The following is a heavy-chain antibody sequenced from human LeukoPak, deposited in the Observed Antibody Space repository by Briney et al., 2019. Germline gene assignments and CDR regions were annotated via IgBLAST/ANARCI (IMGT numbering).Heavy chain of an antibody. D-gene: IGHD2-2*01. CDR2: ISAYNGNT. J-gene: IGHJ4*02. CDR3: AREVGFHYFDY. CDR1: GYTFTSYG. V-gene: IGHV1-18*01. Sequence: ASVKVSCKASGYTFTSYGISWVRQAPGQGLEWMGWISAYNGNTNYAQKLQGRVTMTTDTSTSTAYVELRSLRSDDTAVYYCAREVGFHYFDYWGQGTLVTVSS.